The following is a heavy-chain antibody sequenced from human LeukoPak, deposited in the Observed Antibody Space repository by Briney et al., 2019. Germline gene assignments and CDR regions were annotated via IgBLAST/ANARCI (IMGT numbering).Heavy chain of an antibody. CDR3: ARTDSSSWYGDAFDI. J-gene: IGHJ3*02. Sequence: PSETLSLTCTVSGGSISSGDYYWSWIRQPPGKGLEWIGYIYYSGSTYYNPSLKSRVTISVDTSKNQFSLKLSSVTAADTAVYYCARTDSSSWYGDAFDIWGQGTMVTVSS. CDR2: IYYSGST. V-gene: IGHV4-30-4*08. D-gene: IGHD6-13*01. CDR1: GGSISSGDYY.